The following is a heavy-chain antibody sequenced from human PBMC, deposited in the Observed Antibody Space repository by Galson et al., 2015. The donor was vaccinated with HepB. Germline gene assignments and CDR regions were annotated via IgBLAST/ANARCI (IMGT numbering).Heavy chain of an antibody. D-gene: IGHD1-26*01. J-gene: IGHJ6*02. CDR1: GGSISSYY. V-gene: IGHV4-59*08. CDR2: IYYSGST. CDR3: ARLRGAAMAYYSGMDV. Sequence: SETLSLTCTVSGGSISSYYWSWIRQPPGKGLEWIGYIYYSGSTNYSPSLKSRVTISVDTSKNQISLRLNSVTAADTAVYYCARLRGAAMAYYSGMDVWGQGTTVTVSS.